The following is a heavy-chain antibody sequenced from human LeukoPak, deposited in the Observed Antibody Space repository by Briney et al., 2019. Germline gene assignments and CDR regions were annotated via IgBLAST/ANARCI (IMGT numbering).Heavy chain of an antibody. CDR2: IRSNAYGRTT. J-gene: IGHJ4*02. V-gene: IGHV3-49*04. CDR1: GFTFGDYA. CDR3: SRAQTEAGAKYYVDY. Sequence: QPGRSLRLSCTASGFTFGDYALNWVRQAPGKGLEWVGFIRSNAYGRTTEYAASVQGRFTIPRDNSNSIAYLQMNSLKTEDTAVYYCSRAQTEAGAKYYVDYWGQGTLVTVSS.